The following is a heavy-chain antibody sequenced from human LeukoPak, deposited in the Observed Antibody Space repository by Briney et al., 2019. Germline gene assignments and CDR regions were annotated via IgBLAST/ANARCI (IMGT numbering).Heavy chain of an antibody. V-gene: IGHV3-7*01. Sequence: GSLRLSCAASGFTFSSYWMSWVRQAPGKGLEWVANIKQDGSEKYYVDSVKGRFTISRDNAKNSLYLQMNNLRAEDTAVYYCAREGRGYKVAKFDYWGQGTLVTVSS. J-gene: IGHJ4*02. CDR2: IKQDGSEK. CDR3: AREGRGYKVAKFDY. CDR1: GFTFSSYW. D-gene: IGHD3-22*01.